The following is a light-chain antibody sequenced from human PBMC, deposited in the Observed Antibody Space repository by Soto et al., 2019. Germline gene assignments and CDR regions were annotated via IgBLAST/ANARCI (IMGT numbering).Light chain of an antibody. CDR3: QQRSNWPRT. CDR2: DPS. CDR1: QSVSGY. J-gene: IGKJ1*01. Sequence: EIVLTQSPATLSLSPGERATLSCRASQSVSGYLAWYQQKPGQAPRLLFYDPSNRATGIPARFSGSGSGTDFTLTISSLEPEDFAVYYCQQRSNWPRTFGQGTKVEIK. V-gene: IGKV3-11*01.